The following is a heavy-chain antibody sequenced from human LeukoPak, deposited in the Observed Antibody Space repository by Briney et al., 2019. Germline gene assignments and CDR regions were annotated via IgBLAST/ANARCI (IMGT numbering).Heavy chain of an antibody. Sequence: GGSLRLSCAASGFTFSSYSMNWVRQAPGKGLEWVSSISSRSSYIYYADSVKGRFTISRDNAKNSLYLQMNSLRAEDTAVYYCARVWGTYSSSSGVAFDIWGQGTMVTVSS. V-gene: IGHV3-21*03. J-gene: IGHJ3*02. CDR1: GFTFSSYS. D-gene: IGHD6-6*01. CDR3: ARVWGTYSSSSGVAFDI. CDR2: ISSRSSYI.